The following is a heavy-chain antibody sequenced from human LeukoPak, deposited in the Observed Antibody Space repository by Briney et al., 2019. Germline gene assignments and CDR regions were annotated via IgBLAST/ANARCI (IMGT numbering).Heavy chain of an antibody. V-gene: IGHV2-5*02. CDR3: ARRRGTQDFDY. J-gene: IGHJ4*02. CDR2: IYWDYDK. Sequence: SGPTLVKPTQTLTLTCTFSGFSLSTSGVGVGWIRQPPGKALEWLALIYWDYDKRYSPSLKSRLTIATDTSKNQVVLTMTNMDPVVTATYYCARRRGTQDFDYWGQGALVTVSS. CDR1: GFSLSTSGVG. D-gene: IGHD1-1*01.